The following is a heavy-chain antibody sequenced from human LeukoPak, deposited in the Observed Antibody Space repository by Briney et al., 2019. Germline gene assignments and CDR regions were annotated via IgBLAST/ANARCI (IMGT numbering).Heavy chain of an antibody. CDR3: ARGEWELDY. CDR1: GGSFSGYY. V-gene: IGHV4-59*01. CDR2: IYYSGST. J-gene: IGHJ4*02. D-gene: IGHD1-26*01. Sequence: SETLSLTCAVYGGSFSGYYWSWIRQPPGKGLEWIGYIYYSGSTNYNPSLKSRVTISVDTSKNQFSLKLSSVTAADTAVYYCARGEWELDYWGQGTLVTVSS.